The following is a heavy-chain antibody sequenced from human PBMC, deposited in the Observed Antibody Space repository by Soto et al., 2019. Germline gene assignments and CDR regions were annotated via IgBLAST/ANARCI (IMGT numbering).Heavy chain of an antibody. CDR1: GGSISSYY. V-gene: IGHV4-59*01. D-gene: IGHD2-2*01. J-gene: IGHJ5*02. CDR2: IYYSGST. CDR3: ARVGCSSTSCYAWDNWFDP. Sequence: PSETLSLTCTVSGGSISSYYWSWIRQPPGKGLEWIGYIYYSGSTKYNPSLKSRVTISVDTSKNQFSLKLSSVTAADTAVYYCARVGCSSTSCYAWDNWFDPWGQGTLVTLSS.